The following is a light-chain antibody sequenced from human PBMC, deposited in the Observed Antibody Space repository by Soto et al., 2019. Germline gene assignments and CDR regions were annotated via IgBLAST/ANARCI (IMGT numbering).Light chain of an antibody. V-gene: IGKV1-5*01. Sequence: DIQMTQSPSTLSASVGDRVTITCLASQSISDWLAWYQQIPGKAPKLLIYDASTLQSGVPSRFSGSGSGTAFTLTISSLQPDDSATYFCQQYKSATFGQGTKLEIE. CDR2: DAS. CDR3: QQYKSAT. CDR1: QSISDW. J-gene: IGKJ2*01.